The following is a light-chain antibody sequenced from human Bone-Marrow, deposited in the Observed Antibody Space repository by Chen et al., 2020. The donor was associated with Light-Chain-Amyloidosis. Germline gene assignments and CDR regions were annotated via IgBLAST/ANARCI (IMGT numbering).Light chain of an antibody. CDR1: RTNIGAGFS. Sequence: QSVFTQPPSVSGASGQRLTITPTRSRTNIGAGFSVHWYQQLSGTVPKLLIYGNTNRPSGVPDRVSGSKSGTSASLAITGLQAEDEADYYCQSYDNSLSGPVVFGGGTKLTAL. J-gene: IGLJ2*01. CDR2: GNT. V-gene: IGLV1-40*01. CDR3: QSYDNSLSGPVV.